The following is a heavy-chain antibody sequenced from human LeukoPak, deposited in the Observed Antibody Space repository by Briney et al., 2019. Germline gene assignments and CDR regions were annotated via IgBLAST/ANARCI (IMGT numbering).Heavy chain of an antibody. D-gene: IGHD5-24*01. J-gene: IGHJ4*02. CDR2: INPNSGGT. Sequence: ASVKVSCKASGYTFTGYYMHWVRQAPGQGLEWMGRINPNSGGTNYAQKFQGRVTMTRDASISTAYMELSRLRSDDTAVYYCARGSSRWLQYVDYWGQGALVTVSS. CDR3: ARGSSRWLQYVDY. CDR1: GYTFTGYY. V-gene: IGHV1-2*06.